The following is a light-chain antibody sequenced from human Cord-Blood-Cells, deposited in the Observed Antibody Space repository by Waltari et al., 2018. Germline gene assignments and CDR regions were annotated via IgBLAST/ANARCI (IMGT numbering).Light chain of an antibody. CDR2: EVS. CDR3: SSYTSSSTYV. CDR1: SSDVGGYNN. V-gene: IGLV2-14*01. J-gene: IGLJ1*01. Sequence: QSALPQPASVSGSPGQSITISCTGTSSDVGGYNNVPWYQQHPGKAHKLMIYEVSNRPSGVSNRFSGSKSGNTASLTISGLQAEDEADYYCSSYTSSSTYVFGTGTKVTVL.